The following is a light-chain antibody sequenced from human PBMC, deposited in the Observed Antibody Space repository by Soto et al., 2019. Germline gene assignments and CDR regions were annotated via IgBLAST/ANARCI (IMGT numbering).Light chain of an antibody. J-gene: IGLJ2*01. V-gene: IGLV1-44*01. CDR3: ATWDDSLNAVV. Sequence: QSVLTQPPSASVTPGQRVTISCSRSISTFGSNAVNWYQRLPETAPKLLIYNNNQRPSGVPDRFSGSKSGTSASLAISGLQSEDEADYYCATWDDSLNAVVFGGGTKLTVL. CDR1: ISTFGSNA. CDR2: NNN.